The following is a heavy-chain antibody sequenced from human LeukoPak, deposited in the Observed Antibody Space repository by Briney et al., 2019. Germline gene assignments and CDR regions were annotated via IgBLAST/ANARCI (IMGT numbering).Heavy chain of an antibody. CDR2: IKQDGSEK. Sequence: HPGGSLRLSCAASGFTFSSYGMHWVRQAPGKGLEWVANIKQDGSEKYYVDSVKGRFTISRDNAKNSLYLQMNSLRAEDTAVYYCARRGENVAYYDFWSGYYPNWFDPWGQGTLVTVSS. D-gene: IGHD3-3*01. CDR1: GFTFSSYG. V-gene: IGHV3-7*01. J-gene: IGHJ5*02. CDR3: ARRGENVAYYDFWSGYYPNWFDP.